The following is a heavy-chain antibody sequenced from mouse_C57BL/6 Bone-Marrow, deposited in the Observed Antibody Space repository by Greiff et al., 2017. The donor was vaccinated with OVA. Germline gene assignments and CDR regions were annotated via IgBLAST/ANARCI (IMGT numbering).Heavy chain of an antibody. D-gene: IGHD2-3*01. Sequence: QVQLQQSGAELVKPGASVKLSCKASGYTFTEYTIHWVKQRSGQGLGWIGWFYPGSGSIKYNEKFKDKATLTADKSSSTVYMELSRLTSEDSAVYFCARHEEGEWLLQNYAMDYWGQGTSVTVSS. CDR3: ARHEEGEWLLQNYAMDY. CDR1: GYTFTEYT. J-gene: IGHJ4*01. CDR2: FYPGSGSI. V-gene: IGHV1-62-2*01.